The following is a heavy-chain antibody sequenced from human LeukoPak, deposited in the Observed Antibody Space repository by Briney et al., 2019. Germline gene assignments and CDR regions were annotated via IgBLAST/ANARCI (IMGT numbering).Heavy chain of an antibody. J-gene: IGHJ4*02. CDR3: AEPLVSDYYDSSGYWGY. Sequence: PGGSLRLSCAASGFTFSSYAMSWVRQAPGKGLEWVSAISGSGDSTYYSDSVKGRFTISRDNSKNTLYVQMNSLRAEDTAVYYCAEPLVSDYYDSSGYWGYWGQGTLVTVSS. D-gene: IGHD3-22*01. V-gene: IGHV3-23*01. CDR2: ISGSGDST. CDR1: GFTFSSYA.